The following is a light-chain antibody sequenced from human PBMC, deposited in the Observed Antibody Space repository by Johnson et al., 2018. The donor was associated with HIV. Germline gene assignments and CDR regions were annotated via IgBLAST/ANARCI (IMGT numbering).Light chain of an antibody. J-gene: IGLJ1*01. CDR3: GTWDSSLSAYV. V-gene: IGLV1-51*02. Sequence: QAVLTQPPSVSAAPGKKVTISCSGSSSNIGNNYVSWYQQLPGTAPTLLIYEDNKRPSGIPDRFSGSKSGTSATLGITGLQTGDEADYYCGTWDSSLSAYVFGTGTKVTVL. CDR1: SSNIGNNY. CDR2: EDN.